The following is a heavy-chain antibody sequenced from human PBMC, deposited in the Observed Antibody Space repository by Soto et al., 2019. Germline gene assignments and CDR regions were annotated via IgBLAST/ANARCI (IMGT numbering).Heavy chain of an antibody. V-gene: IGHV1-69*01. J-gene: IGHJ4*02. D-gene: IGHD1-26*01. CDR1: GGTFRSYS. CDR2: LIPIFGTA. Sequence: QVQLVQSGAEVKKPGSSVKVSCKASGGTFRSYSINWVRQAPGQGLEWMGELIPIFGTANYAQKFQGRVTITADEATSTAYMELSSLRSEDTAVYYCARDGGRHSGGIDYWGQGTLVTVSS. CDR3: ARDGGRHSGGIDY.